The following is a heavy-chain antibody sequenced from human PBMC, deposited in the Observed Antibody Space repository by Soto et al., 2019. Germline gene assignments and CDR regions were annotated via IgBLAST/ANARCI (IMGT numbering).Heavy chain of an antibody. CDR2: IIPILGIA. V-gene: IGHV1-69*08. J-gene: IGHJ4*02. Sequence: QVQLVQSGAEVKKPGSSVKVSCKASGGTFSSYTISWVRQAPGQGLEWMGRIIPILGIANYAQKFQGRVTITADKSTSTXXMXLIXLRSEDTAVYYCAREAKRGVYYYGSGSYSYGHFDYWGQGTLVTVSS. D-gene: IGHD3-10*01. CDR3: AREAKRGVYYYGSGSYSYGHFDY. CDR1: GGTFSSYT.